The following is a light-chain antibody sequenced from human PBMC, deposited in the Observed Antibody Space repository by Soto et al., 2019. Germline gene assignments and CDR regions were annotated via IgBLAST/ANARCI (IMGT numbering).Light chain of an antibody. J-gene: IGLJ3*02. CDR3: CSYAGSFTWV. CDR1: TGDVGAYNF. V-gene: IGLV2-11*01. CDR2: DAN. Sequence: QSALTQPRSVSGSPGQSVTISCTGTTGDVGAYNFVSWYQLHPDKAPKLMIYDANKWPSGVPDRFSASKSGNTASLTISGLQAEDEADYYCCSYAGSFTWVFGGGTKVTVL.